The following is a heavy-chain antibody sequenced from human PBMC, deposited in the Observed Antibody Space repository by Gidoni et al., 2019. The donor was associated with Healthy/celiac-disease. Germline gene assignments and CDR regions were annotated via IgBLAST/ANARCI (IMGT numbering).Heavy chain of an antibody. CDR1: GGSISSSSYY. D-gene: IGHD2-2*01. CDR3: ARQYQHGWFDP. V-gene: IGHV4-39*01. Sequence: TLSLTCTVSGGSISSSSYYWGWIRQPPGKGLEWIGSIYYSGSTYYNPSIKSRVTISVDTSKNQFSLKLSSVTAADTAVYYCARQYQHGWFDPWGQGTLVTVSS. CDR2: IYYSGST. J-gene: IGHJ5*02.